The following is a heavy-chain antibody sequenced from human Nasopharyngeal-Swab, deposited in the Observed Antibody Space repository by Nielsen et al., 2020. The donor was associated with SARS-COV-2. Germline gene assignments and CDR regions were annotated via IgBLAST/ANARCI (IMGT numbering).Heavy chain of an antibody. J-gene: IGHJ5*02. V-gene: IGHV4-39*01. CDR3: ASQPSNWFDP. Sequence: SETLSLTCTVSGCSISSSSYYWGWIRQPPGKGLEWIGSIYYSGSTSYNPSPKSRVTISLDTSKNQFSLKLSSVTAADTAVYYCASQPSNWFDPWGQGTLVTVSS. CDR2: IYYSGST. CDR1: GCSISSSSYY.